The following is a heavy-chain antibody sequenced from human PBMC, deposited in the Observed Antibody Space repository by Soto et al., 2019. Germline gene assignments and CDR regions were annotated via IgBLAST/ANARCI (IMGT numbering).Heavy chain of an antibody. CDR3: ARPPGDYYYYGMDV. Sequence: GGSLRLSCAASGFTFSSYSMNWVRQAPGKGLEWVSSISSSSSYIYYADSVKGRFTISRDNAKNSLYLQMNSLRAEDTAVYYCARPPGDYYYYGMDVWGQGTTVTVSS. J-gene: IGHJ6*01. V-gene: IGHV3-21*01. D-gene: IGHD3-10*01. CDR1: GFTFSSYS. CDR2: ISSSSSYI.